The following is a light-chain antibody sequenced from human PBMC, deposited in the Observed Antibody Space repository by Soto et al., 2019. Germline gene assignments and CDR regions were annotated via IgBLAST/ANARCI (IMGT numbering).Light chain of an antibody. CDR3: QQYGSSPRT. Sequence: EVVMTQSPVTLSVSPGETVTLSCRASQSVSNNYLAWYQQKPGQPSRLLIYDASSRATGIPDRLSGXGAGXXFTLTISRLEPEDFAVYYCQQYGSSPRTFGQGNKVDIK. CDR1: QSVSNNY. V-gene: IGKV3-20*01. CDR2: DAS. J-gene: IGKJ1*01.